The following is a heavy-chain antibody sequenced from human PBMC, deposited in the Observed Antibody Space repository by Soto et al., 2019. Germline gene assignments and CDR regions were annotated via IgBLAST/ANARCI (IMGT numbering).Heavy chain of an antibody. J-gene: IGHJ4*02. Sequence: ETLSLTCTVSGGSISSYYWSWIRQPPGKGLEWIGYIYYSGSTNYNPSLKSRVTISVDTSKNQFSLRLTSVTAADTAVYYCATHPPYGPLDHWGQGTLVTVSS. CDR3: ATHPPYGPLDH. CDR2: IYYSGST. D-gene: IGHD4-17*01. V-gene: IGHV4-59*08. CDR1: GGSISSYY.